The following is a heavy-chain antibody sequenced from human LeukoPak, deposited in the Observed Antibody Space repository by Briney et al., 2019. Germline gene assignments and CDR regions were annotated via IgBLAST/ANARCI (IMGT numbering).Heavy chain of an antibody. V-gene: IGHV3-30*02. CDR3: ARHGYSSSWSFFQY. CDR2: IRYDGSNK. CDR1: GFTFSSYG. D-gene: IGHD6-13*01. J-gene: IGHJ4*02. Sequence: GGSLRLSCAASGFTFSSYGMHWVRQAPGKGLEWVAFIRYDGSNKYYADSVKGRFTISRDNSKSSLYLQINSLRVEDTAVYYCARHGYSSSWSFFQYWGQGTLVTVSS.